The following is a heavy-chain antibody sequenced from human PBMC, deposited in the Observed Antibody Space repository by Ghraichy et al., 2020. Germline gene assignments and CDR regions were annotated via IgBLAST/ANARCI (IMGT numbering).Heavy chain of an antibody. CDR3: ATAGWYRLDN. CDR2: ISWNSGSI. J-gene: IGHJ4*02. V-gene: IGHV3-9*01. Sequence: GGSLRLSCAASGFTFDDYAMHWVRQAPGKGLEWVSGISWNSGSIGYADSVKGRFTISRDNAKNSLYLQMNSLGTEDTAVYYCATAGWYRLDNWGQGALVTVSS. D-gene: IGHD2-15*01. CDR1: GFTFDDYA.